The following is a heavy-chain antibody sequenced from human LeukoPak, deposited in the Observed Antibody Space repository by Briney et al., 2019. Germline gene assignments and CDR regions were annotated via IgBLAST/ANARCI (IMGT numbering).Heavy chain of an antibody. D-gene: IGHD3-22*01. CDR3: ARGYSTTPLRWTDRTMIVVRKTNSNWFDP. Sequence: ASVKVSCKASGYTFTSYDINWVRQATGQGLEWMGWMNPNSGNTGYAQKFQGRVTMTRNTSISTAYMELSSLRSEDTAVYYCARGYSTTPLRWTDRTMIVVRKTNSNWFDPWGQGTLVTVSS. CDR2: MNPNSGNT. J-gene: IGHJ5*02. CDR1: GYTFTSYD. V-gene: IGHV1-8*01.